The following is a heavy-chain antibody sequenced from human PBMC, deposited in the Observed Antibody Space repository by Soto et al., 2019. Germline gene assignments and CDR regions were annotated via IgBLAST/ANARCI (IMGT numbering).Heavy chain of an antibody. CDR1: GFTLSAYY. J-gene: IGHJ6*02. V-gene: IGHV3-11*05. CDR2: ISYGSTHT. Sequence: GGSLRLSCAASGFTLSAYYMSWIRQAPGKGLEWVSYISYGSTHTNYADSVKGRFTISRDNAKNSLYLEMNSLRAEDTALYYCAKGRSYYYYYGVDVWGQGTTVTVSS. CDR3: AKGRSYYYYYGVDV.